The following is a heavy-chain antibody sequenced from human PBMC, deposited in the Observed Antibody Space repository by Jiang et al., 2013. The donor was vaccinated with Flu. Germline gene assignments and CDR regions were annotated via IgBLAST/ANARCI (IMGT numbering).Heavy chain of an antibody. D-gene: IGHD3-22*01. CDR1: GDSVSSNSAA. CDR3: ARAGRYYDSTLITPWMLFDI. Sequence: TSQTLSLTCAISGDSVSSNSAAWNWIRQSPSRGLEWLGRTYYRSKWYNDYAVSVKSRITINPDTSKNQFSLQLNSVTPEDTAVYYCARAGRYYDSTLITPWMLFDIWGQGTMVTVSS. V-gene: IGHV6-1*01. CDR2: TYYRSKWYN. J-gene: IGHJ3*02.